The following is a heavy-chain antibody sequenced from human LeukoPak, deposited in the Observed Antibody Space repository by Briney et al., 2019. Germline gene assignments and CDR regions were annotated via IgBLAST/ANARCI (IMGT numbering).Heavy chain of an antibody. J-gene: IGHJ6*02. CDR2: IYYSGST. Sequence: PSETLSLTCTVSGGSISSSSYYWGWIRQPPGKGLEWIGSIYYSGSTYYNPSLKSRVTISVDTSKNQFSLKLSSVTAADTAVYYCARDPIESGVVTATGRYYYYYGMDVWGQGTTVTVSS. CDR3: ARDPIESGVVTATGRYYYYYGMDV. V-gene: IGHV4-39*07. CDR1: GGSISSSSYY. D-gene: IGHD2-21*02.